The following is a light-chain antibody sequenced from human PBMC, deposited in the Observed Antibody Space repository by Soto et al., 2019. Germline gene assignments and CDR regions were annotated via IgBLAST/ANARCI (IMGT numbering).Light chain of an antibody. V-gene: IGKV1-9*01. CDR1: QGIRDF. CDR3: QQFNVYPLT. J-gene: IGKJ4*01. Sequence: DIQLTQSPSFLSASVGDRVTITCRASQGIRDFLAWYQQKPGKAPKLLIYAASTLQTGVPTRFSGIASGTEFTFIISNLQPADFATYYCQQFNVYPLTFGGGTKVEIK. CDR2: AAS.